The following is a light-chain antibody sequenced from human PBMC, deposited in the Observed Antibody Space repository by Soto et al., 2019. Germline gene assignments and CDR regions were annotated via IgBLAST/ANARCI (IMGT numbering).Light chain of an antibody. CDR1: QGVGSN. CDR3: QHFNIWPHMLS. Sequence: IVVTQTPATLSVSPGEGDTLSCRASQGVGSNLAWYQQRPGQAPRLLIYDASIRATGIPDRFSGSGSGTEFTLTISSLQSEDFAVYYCQHFNIWPHMLSFGGGTNLEMK. J-gene: IGKJ4*01. CDR2: DAS. V-gene: IGKV3-15*01.